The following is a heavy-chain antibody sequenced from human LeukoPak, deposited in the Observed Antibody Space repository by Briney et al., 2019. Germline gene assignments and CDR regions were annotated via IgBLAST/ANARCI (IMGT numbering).Heavy chain of an antibody. J-gene: IGHJ4*02. Sequence: GGSLRLSCAASGFTFSSYAMHWVRQAPGKGLEWVAVISYDGSNKYYADSVKGRFTISRDNSKNTLYLQMNSLRAEDTAVYYCARDLGSSWFAPHYWGQGTLVTVSS. CDR3: ARDLGSSWFAPHY. D-gene: IGHD6-13*01. CDR2: ISYDGSNK. CDR1: GFTFSSYA. V-gene: IGHV3-30-3*01.